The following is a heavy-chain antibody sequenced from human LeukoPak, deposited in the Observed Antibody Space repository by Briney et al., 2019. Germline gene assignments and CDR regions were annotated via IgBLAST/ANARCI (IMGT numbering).Heavy chain of an antibody. D-gene: IGHD3-16*01. J-gene: IGHJ6*03. CDR3: ARDDYAWGVNYYYYYMDV. V-gene: IGHV3-23*01. Sequence: GGSLRLSCAASGITFSSYGMSWVRQAPGKGLEWVSSISSTGGTTYYADSVKGRFTISRDNSKNTLYLQMNSLRAEDTAVYYCARDDYAWGVNYYYYYMDVWGKGTTVTVSS. CDR2: ISSTGGTT. CDR1: GITFSSYG.